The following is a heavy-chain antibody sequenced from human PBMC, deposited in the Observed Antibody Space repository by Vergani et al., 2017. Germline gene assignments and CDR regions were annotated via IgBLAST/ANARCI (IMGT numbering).Heavy chain of an antibody. CDR1: GGSFTSYH. D-gene: IGHD4-11*01. Sequence: QVQLQQWGGGLLKPSETLSLTCVVNGGSFTSYHWTWIRQSPGEGLEWVGDIDHTGRPDYNPSLKSRLPMSVDKSRNQFSLTLNSVNATDTAIYFCARVNTETNGHLYYYYYMDVWGQGTAVTVS. V-gene: IGHV4-34*01. CDR2: IDHTGRP. CDR3: ARVNTETNGHLYYYYYMDV. J-gene: IGHJ6*03.